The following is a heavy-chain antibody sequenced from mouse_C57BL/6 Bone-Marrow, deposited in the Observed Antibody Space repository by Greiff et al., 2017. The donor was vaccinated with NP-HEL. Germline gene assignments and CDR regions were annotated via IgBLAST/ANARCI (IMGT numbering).Heavy chain of an antibody. Sequence: VQLQQSGPELVKPGASVKIPCKASGYTFTDYNMDWVKQSHGKSLEWIGDINPNNGGTIYNQKFKGKATLTVDKSSSTAYMELRSLTSEDTAVYYCARRFITTVVPDYYAMDYWGQGTSVTVSS. CDR1: GYTFTDYN. D-gene: IGHD1-1*01. CDR2: INPNNGGT. CDR3: ARRFITTVVPDYYAMDY. V-gene: IGHV1-18*01. J-gene: IGHJ4*01.